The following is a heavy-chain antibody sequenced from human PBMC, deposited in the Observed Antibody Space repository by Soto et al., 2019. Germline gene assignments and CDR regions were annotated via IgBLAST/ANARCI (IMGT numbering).Heavy chain of an antibody. V-gene: IGHV3-23*01. CDR3: ARWSYLDY. CDR2: ISGSDGKT. Sequence: GSLRLSCAASGFSFGSYALSWVRQAPGKGLEWVSTISGSDGKTFYADSVKGRFSISRDTSQNTLYLQMNGLRADDTAIYYCARWSYLDYWGQGTRVTVSS. CDR1: GFSFGSYA. D-gene: IGHD3-3*01. J-gene: IGHJ4*02.